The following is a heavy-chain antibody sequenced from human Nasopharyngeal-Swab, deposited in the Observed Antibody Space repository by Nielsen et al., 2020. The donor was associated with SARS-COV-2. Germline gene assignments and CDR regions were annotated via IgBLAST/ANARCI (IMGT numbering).Heavy chain of an antibody. CDR1: GFIFSASA. V-gene: IGHV3-73*01. CDR3: TTDFYFDY. J-gene: IGHJ4*02. CDR2: IGDKDHNYAT. Sequence: GESLKIFCAASGFIFSASALHWVRQASGKGLEWVGRIGDKDHNYATTYGASVQGRFTISRDDSKNTAFLQMDSLKTEDTALYYCTTDFYFDYWGQGTLVTVSS.